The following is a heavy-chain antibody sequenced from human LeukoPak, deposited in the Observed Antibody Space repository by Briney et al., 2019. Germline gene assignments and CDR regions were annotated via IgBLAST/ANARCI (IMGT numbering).Heavy chain of an antibody. CDR1: GFTFNTFA. J-gene: IGHJ4*02. Sequence: GGSLRLSCAASGFTFNTFAMNWVRQAPGKGLEWVSSISGNRGSAYYADSVKGRFTISRDNSRSSVYLQMNSLGAEDTAIYYCAKDLLGYSRPIDSWGQGTLATVSS. D-gene: IGHD2-15*01. V-gene: IGHV3-23*01. CDR2: ISGNRGSA. CDR3: AKDLLGYSRPIDS.